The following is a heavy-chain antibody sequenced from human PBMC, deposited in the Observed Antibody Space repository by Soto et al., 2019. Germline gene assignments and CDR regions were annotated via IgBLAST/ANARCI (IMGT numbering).Heavy chain of an antibody. J-gene: IGHJ4*02. D-gene: IGHD3-10*01. CDR1: GFTFSSND. CDR3: AKHQFSMVRGISPFDY. CDR2: ISSSGAFT. Sequence: EVQLLESGGGLVQPGGALRLSCAASGFTFSSNDMTWVRPAPGKGLEWVSTISSSGAFTYHADSVKGGFTISRDSSTNTVYLQMNSLRAEDKAVYYCAKHQFSMVRGISPFDYWGQGTLVTVSS. V-gene: IGHV3-23*01.